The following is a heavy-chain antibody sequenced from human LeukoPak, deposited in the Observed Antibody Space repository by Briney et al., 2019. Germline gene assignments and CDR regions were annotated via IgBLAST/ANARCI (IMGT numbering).Heavy chain of an antibody. CDR2: IKQDGSEK. V-gene: IGHV3-7*04. J-gene: IGHJ4*02. CDR1: GFTFSSYW. D-gene: IGHD1-26*01. Sequence: PGGSLRLSCAASGFTFSSYWMSWVRQAPGKGLEWVANIKQDGSEKYYVDSVKGRFTISSDNAQNSLYLQMHGLRVEDTAVYYCARDRWVVGATIDYWGQGTLVTVSS. CDR3: ARDRWVVGATIDY.